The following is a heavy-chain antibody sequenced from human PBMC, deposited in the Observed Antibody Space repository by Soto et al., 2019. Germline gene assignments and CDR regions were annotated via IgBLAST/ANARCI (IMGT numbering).Heavy chain of an antibody. CDR2: IYHSGST. J-gene: IGHJ6*03. D-gene: IGHD3-9*01. CDR1: SGSISSSNW. V-gene: IGHV4-4*02. CDR3: ARAIRYPPPYYYYYMDV. Sequence: SETLSLTCAVSSGSISSSNWWSWVRQPPGKGLEWIGEIYHSGSTNYNPSLKSRVTISVDKSKNQFSLKLSSVTAADTAVYYCARAIRYPPPYYYYYMDVWGKGTTVTVSS.